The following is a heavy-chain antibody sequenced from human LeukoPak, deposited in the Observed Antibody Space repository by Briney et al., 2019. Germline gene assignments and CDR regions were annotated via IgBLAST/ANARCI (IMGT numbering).Heavy chain of an antibody. J-gene: IGHJ6*03. Sequence: PSETLSLTCTVSGGSISSYYWSWIRQPPGKGLEWIGYIYYSGSTNYNPSLKSRVTISVDTSKNQFSLKLSSVTAADTAVYYCARGGPGGNSSSWYYYYYYYYMDVWGKGTTVTISS. V-gene: IGHV4-59*01. CDR2: IYYSGST. CDR1: GGSISSYY. CDR3: ARGGPGGNSSSWYYYYYYYYMDV. D-gene: IGHD6-13*01.